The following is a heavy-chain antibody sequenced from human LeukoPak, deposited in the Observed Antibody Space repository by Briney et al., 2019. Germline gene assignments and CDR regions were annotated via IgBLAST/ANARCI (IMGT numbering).Heavy chain of an antibody. CDR3: ARDKNAFWSGYSFDY. D-gene: IGHD3-3*01. CDR1: GFTFSSYW. V-gene: IGHV3-7*03. Sequence: GGSLRLSCAASGFTFSSYWMSWVRQAPGKGLEWVANIKQDGSEKYYVDSVKGRFTISRDNAKNSLFLQMNSLRAEDTAVYYCARDKNAFWSGYSFDYWGQGTLVTVSP. CDR2: IKQDGSEK. J-gene: IGHJ4*02.